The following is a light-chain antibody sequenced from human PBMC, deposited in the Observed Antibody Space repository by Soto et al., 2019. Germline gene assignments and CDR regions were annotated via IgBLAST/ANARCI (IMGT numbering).Light chain of an antibody. V-gene: IGKV3-15*01. CDR1: QSMSDD. Sequence: EIEMTQSPDTLSASPGERASFSCRASQSMSDDVAWYQQKPQQPPRLLIYEASTSASGVPARFSGGGSVTEFTLTISSLQSEDFAGYYCQQYSNLPRTFGQGTKVEVK. CDR3: QQYSNLPRT. CDR2: EAS. J-gene: IGKJ1*01.